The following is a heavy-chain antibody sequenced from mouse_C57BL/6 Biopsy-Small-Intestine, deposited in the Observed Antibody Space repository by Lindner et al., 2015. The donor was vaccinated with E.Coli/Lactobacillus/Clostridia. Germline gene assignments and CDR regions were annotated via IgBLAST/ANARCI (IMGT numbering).Heavy chain of an antibody. Sequence: SVKVSCKASGYNFTSYAISWVRQAPGQGLEWMGWISADNGNTKYAQKFQGRVTMTTDTSTRTANMELRSLRSEDTAVYYCARMDRQYVSSGYWGQGTLVIVSS. CDR2: ISADNGNT. CDR1: GYNFTSYA. CDR3: ARMDRQYVSSGY. D-gene: IGHD2-10*02. J-gene: IGHJ4*01. V-gene: IGHV1-66*01.